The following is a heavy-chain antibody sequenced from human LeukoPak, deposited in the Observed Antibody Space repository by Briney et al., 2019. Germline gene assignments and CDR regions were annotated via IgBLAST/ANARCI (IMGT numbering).Heavy chain of an antibody. CDR1: GFTFSSYA. J-gene: IGHJ4*02. D-gene: IGHD3-16*02. V-gene: IGHV3-23*01. CDR2: ISCSGGNT. Sequence: GASLRLSCAASGFTFSSYAMSWVRQAPGKGLEWVSAISCSGGNTYCADSVKGRFTISRDNSKNTLYLQMNRLRAEDTAVYYCAKEGGRYPSFDYWGQGTLVTVSS. CDR3: AKEGGRYPSFDY.